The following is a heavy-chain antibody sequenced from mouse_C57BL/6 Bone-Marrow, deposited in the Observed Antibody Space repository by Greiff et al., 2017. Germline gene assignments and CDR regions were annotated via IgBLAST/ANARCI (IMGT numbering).Heavy chain of an antibody. CDR2: ISNGGGST. CDR3: AREIDCDY. CDR1: GFTFSDYY. D-gene: IGHD3-1*01. Sequence: EVKLQESGGGLVQPGGSLKFSCAASGFTFSDYYMYWVSQTPEKRLEWVAYISNGGGSTYYPDTVKGSFTSSRDMAKIPLYLQMCRLKSEDTAMYYGAREIDCDYWGQGTSVTVSS. V-gene: IGHV5-12*01. J-gene: IGHJ4*01.